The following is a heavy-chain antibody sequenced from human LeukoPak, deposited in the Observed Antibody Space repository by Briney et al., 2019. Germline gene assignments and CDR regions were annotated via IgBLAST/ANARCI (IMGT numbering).Heavy chain of an antibody. D-gene: IGHD1-26*01. CDR3: ARRELSASYSFFDY. CDR2: ITSYNGNT. CDR1: GYPLTNYG. J-gene: IGHJ4*02. Sequence: EASVTVSCKASGYPLTNYGLTRVRQAPGQGLEWVGWITSYNGNTDTAQRFQGRVTMTTDTSTSTAYMELRGLGSDDTAVYYCARRELSASYSFFDYWGQGTLVTVSS. V-gene: IGHV1-18*01.